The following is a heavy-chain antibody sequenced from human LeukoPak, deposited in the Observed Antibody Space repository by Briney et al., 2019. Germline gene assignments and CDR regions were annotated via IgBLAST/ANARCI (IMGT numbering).Heavy chain of an antibody. D-gene: IGHD3-22*01. CDR3: ARGRYYYDSGGYQSPYYYMDV. J-gene: IGHJ6*03. CDR1: GGSISINSYY. CDR2: IYHSGST. Sequence: PSETLSLTCTVSGGSISINSYYWGWIRQPPGKGLEWIGRIYHSGSTYYNPSLRSRLTISVDTSKNQFSLKLSSVTAADTAVYYCARGRYYYDSGGYQSPYYYMDVWGKGTTVTVSS. V-gene: IGHV4-39*01.